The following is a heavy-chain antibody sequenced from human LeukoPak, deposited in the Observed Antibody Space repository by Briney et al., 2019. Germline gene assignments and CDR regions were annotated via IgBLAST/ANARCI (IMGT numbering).Heavy chain of an antibody. CDR3: AREGGGAKAFYFDY. D-gene: IGHD1-26*01. V-gene: IGHV4-34*01. CDR1: GESFSGNF. CDR2: IDINGVT. J-gene: IGHJ4*02. Sequence: SETLSLTCGVSGESFSGNFWTWVRQSPGKGLEWIGEIDINGVTKSNPSLKSRVTMSVDTTRNRFTLRLTSESAADTGVYYCAREGGGAKAFYFDYWGQGSLVTVSS.